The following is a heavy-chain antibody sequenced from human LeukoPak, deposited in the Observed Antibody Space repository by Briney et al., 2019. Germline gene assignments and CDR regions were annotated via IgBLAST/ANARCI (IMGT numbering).Heavy chain of an antibody. Sequence: GGSLRLACAASGFPFDDYGMHWVRQAPGKGLEWVSLISGDGGSTYYADFVKGRFTISRDNSRNSLYLQMNSLRTEDTAFYYCAKDSSSWYGHWGQGALVTVSS. CDR3: AKDSSSWYGH. J-gene: IGHJ5*02. CDR1: GFPFDDYG. D-gene: IGHD6-13*01. CDR2: ISGDGGST. V-gene: IGHV3-43*02.